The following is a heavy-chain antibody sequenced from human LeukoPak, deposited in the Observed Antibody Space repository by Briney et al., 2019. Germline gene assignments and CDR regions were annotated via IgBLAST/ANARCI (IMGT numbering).Heavy chain of an antibody. Sequence: GGSLRLSCAASGFTFSSYGMNWVRQAPGKGLEWVSSISSSSSYIYYADSVKGRFTISRDNAKNSLYLQMNSLRAEDTAVYYCAREGAAVAGCFDFWGQGTLVTVSS. CDR3: AREGAAVAGCFDF. D-gene: IGHD6-19*01. CDR1: GFTFSSYG. CDR2: ISSSSSYI. J-gene: IGHJ4*02. V-gene: IGHV3-21*01.